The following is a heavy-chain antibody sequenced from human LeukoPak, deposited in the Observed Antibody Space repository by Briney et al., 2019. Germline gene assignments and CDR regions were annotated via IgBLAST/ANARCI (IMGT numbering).Heavy chain of an antibody. V-gene: IGHV3-23*01. J-gene: IGHJ4*02. CDR3: AKDRPNYYESNGHYYRRDGDY. CDR2: ISSRSDYT. D-gene: IGHD3-22*01. CDR1: GFTFSIYA. Sequence: GGSLRLSCAASGFTFSIYAMNWVRQAPGKGLEWVSSISSRSDYTYYEDSVKGRFTISRDNSQNTLYLQMNSLRAEDTAIYYCAKDRPNYYESNGHYYRRDGDYWGQGTLVTVSS.